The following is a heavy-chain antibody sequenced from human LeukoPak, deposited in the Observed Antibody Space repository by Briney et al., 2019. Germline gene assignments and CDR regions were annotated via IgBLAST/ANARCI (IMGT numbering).Heavy chain of an antibody. Sequence: PSETLSLTCIVSSGFISSYYWSWIRQTPGKGLGWIAFINYSGRIKYNPSLQSRVSISLDTSKNHFSLQLRSVMAADTAVYYCARLVDYDNSGDPDIFDIWGQGTIVSIS. D-gene: IGHD3-22*01. CDR3: ARLVDYDNSGDPDIFDI. V-gene: IGHV4-59*01. J-gene: IGHJ3*02. CDR2: INYSGRI. CDR1: SGFISSYY.